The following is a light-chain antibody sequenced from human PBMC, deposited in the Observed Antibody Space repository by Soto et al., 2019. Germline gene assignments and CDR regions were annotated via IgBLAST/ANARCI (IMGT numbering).Light chain of an antibody. CDR1: QGIRNY. CDR2: GAA. J-gene: IGKJ5*01. Sequence: IQMTQSPSSLSASVGDRVTITCRASQGIRNYLNWYQQKPGKAPKVLIYGAASLQSGVPSRFSGSGSGTEFTLTINNLQPGDFATYYCQQTNRYPSTFGQGTRLEIK. V-gene: IGKV1-17*02. CDR3: QQTNRYPST.